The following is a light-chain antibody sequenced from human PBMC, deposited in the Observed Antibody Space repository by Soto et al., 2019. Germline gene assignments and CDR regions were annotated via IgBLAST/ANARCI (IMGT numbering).Light chain of an antibody. CDR1: QSVLYSSNNKNY. J-gene: IGKJ1*01. CDR3: QQYYSTPKT. CDR2: WAS. Sequence: DIVMTQSPDSLAVSLGERATINCKSSQSVLYSSNNKNYLAWYQQKPGQPPKLLIYWASTRESGVPDRFSGSGSGKDFTITISSLQAEDVEVYYCQQYYSTPKTFGQGTKVEIK. V-gene: IGKV4-1*01.